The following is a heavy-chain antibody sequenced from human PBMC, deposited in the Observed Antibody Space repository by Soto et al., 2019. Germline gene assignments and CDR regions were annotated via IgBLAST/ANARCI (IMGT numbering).Heavy chain of an antibody. CDR1: GFTFSSYA. J-gene: IGHJ4*02. CDR2: ISYDGSNK. V-gene: IGHV3-30-3*01. D-gene: IGHD3-3*01. CDR3: ARAPLGNDFWSGYSNYFDY. Sequence: GGSLRLSCAASGFTFSSYAMHWVRQAPGKGLEWVAVISYDGSNKYYADSVKGRFTISRDNSKNTLYLQMNSLRAEDTAVYYCARAPLGNDFWSGYSNYFDYWGQGTLVTVSS.